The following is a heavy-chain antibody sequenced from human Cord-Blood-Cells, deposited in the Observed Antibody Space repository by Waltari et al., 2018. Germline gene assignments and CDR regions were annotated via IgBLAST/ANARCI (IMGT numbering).Heavy chain of an antibody. V-gene: IGHV1-3*01. J-gene: IGHJ2*01. CDR3: ARGGSYSSSWYWYFDL. D-gene: IGHD6-13*01. CDR2: INAGNGNT. Sequence: LVQSGAEVKKPGASVKVSCKASGYTFTSYAMHWVRQAPGQRLEWMGWINAGNGNTKYSQKFQGRVTITRDTAASTAYMELSSLRSEDTAVYYCARGGSYSSSWYWYFDLWGRGTLVTVSS. CDR1: GYTFTSYA.